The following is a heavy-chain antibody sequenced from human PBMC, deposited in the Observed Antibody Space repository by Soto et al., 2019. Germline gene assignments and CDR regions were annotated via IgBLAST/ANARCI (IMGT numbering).Heavy chain of an antibody. V-gene: IGHV1-69*06. CDR3: ARDSGTYYYGSGSYHWPFDY. Sequence: ASVKDSCKASGGTFSSYAISWVRQAPGQGLEWMGGIIPIFGTANYAQKFQGRVTITADKSTSTAYMELSSLRSEDTAVYYCARDSGTYYYGSGSYHWPFDYWGQGTLVTVSS. J-gene: IGHJ4*02. CDR2: IIPIFGTA. D-gene: IGHD3-10*01. CDR1: GGTFSSYA.